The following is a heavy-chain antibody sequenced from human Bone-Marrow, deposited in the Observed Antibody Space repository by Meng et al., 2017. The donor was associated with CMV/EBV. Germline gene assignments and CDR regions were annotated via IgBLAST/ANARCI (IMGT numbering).Heavy chain of an antibody. J-gene: IGHJ4*02. D-gene: IGHD1-26*01. CDR2: ISYDGSNK. Sequence: LSLSCAASGFTFSSFAMHWVRQAPGKGLEWVAVISYDGSNKYYADSVKGRFTISRDNSKNTLYLQMNSLRAEDTAVYYCARGERGFWGQGTLVTVSS. CDR1: GFTFSSFA. V-gene: IGHV3-30*04. CDR3: ARGERGF.